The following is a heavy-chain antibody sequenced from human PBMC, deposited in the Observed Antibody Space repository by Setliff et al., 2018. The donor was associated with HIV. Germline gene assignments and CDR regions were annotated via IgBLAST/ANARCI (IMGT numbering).Heavy chain of an antibody. Sequence: SETLSLTCTVSGGSISSGSYYWSWIRQPAGKGLEWIGHIYSSGSTDYNPSLKSRVTISVDTSKNQFSLELSSVTAADTAVYYCASASVPAATSLDHWGQGTLVTVSS. J-gene: IGHJ4*02. CDR1: GGSISSGSYY. V-gene: IGHV4-61*09. CDR3: ASASVPAATSLDH. CDR2: IYSSGST. D-gene: IGHD2-2*01.